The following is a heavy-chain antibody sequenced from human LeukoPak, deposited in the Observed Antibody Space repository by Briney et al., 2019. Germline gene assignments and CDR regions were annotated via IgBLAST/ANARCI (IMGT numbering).Heavy chain of an antibody. J-gene: IGHJ5*02. CDR2: IYHSGST. CDR1: SGSFSGYY. Sequence: SETLSLTCAVYSGSFSGYYWNWIRQPPGKGLEWIGEIYHSGSTNYNPSLKSRVTISVDTSKNQFSLKLRSVTAADTAVYYCARRSHYSTSSGASAWGQGTLVTVSS. CDR3: ARRSHYSTSSGASA. V-gene: IGHV4-34*01. D-gene: IGHD6-6*01.